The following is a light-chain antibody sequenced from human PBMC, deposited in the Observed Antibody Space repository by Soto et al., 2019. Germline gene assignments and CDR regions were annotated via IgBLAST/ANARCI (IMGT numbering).Light chain of an antibody. J-gene: IGKJ3*01. Sequence: ETVLTQSPATLSLSPGERATLSCRASQSVSSYLAWYQHKPGQTPRLLIYDASRRATGIPARFSGSGSGTDFTLTISSLEPEDYAVYYCQLRINWPPTFGPGTKVQIK. V-gene: IGKV3-11*01. CDR3: QLRINWPPT. CDR2: DAS. CDR1: QSVSSY.